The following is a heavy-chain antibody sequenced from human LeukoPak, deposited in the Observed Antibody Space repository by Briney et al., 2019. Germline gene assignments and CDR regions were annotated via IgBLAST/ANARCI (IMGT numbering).Heavy chain of an antibody. CDR3: ARDSKFLTGYAGAFDI. J-gene: IGHJ3*02. CDR1: GGSISSYY. V-gene: IGHV4-59*01. D-gene: IGHD3-9*01. Sequence: SETLSLTCTVSGGSISSYYWSWIRQPPGKGLEWIGYIYYSGSTNYNPSLKSRVTISVDTSMNQFSLKLSSVTAADTAVYYCARDSKFLTGYAGAFDIWGQGTMVTVSS. CDR2: IYYSGST.